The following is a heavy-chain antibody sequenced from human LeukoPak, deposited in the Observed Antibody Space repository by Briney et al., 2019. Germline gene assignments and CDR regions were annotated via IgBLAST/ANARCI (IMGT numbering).Heavy chain of an antibody. Sequence: GGSLGLSCAASGFTFSSYSMNWVRQAPGKGLEWVSSISSSSSYIYYADSVKGRFTISRDNAKNSLYLQMNSLRAEDTAVYYCAREGITMVRQPHRFDYWGQGTLVTVSS. CDR3: AREGITMVRQPHRFDY. V-gene: IGHV3-21*01. CDR1: GFTFSSYS. J-gene: IGHJ4*02. D-gene: IGHD3-10*01. CDR2: ISSSSSYI.